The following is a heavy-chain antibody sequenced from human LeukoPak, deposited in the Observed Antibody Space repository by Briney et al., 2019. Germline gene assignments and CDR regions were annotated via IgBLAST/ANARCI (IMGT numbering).Heavy chain of an antibody. Sequence: ASVKVSCKASGYTFTSYGISWVRQAPGQGLEWMGWISAYNGNTNYAQKLRGRVTMTTDTSTSTAYMELRSLRSDDTAVYYCARVIRGYDILTGYYKDSAPDYWGQGTLVTVSS. J-gene: IGHJ4*02. D-gene: IGHD3-9*01. CDR3: ARVIRGYDILTGYYKDSAPDY. CDR1: GYTFTSYG. V-gene: IGHV1-18*01. CDR2: ISAYNGNT.